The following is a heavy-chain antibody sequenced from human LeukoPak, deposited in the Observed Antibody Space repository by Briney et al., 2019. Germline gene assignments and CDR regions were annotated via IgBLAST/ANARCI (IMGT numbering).Heavy chain of an antibody. CDR1: GGSISSGGYY. Sequence: SETLSLTCTVSGGSISSGGYYWSWIRQHPGKGLEWIGYIYYSGSTYYNPSLKSRVTISVDTSKNQFSLKLSSVTAADTAVYYCARVGPSDSSTWGYWGQGTLVTVSS. J-gene: IGHJ4*02. CDR2: IYYSGST. D-gene: IGHD6-13*01. CDR3: ARVGPSDSSTWGY. V-gene: IGHV4-31*03.